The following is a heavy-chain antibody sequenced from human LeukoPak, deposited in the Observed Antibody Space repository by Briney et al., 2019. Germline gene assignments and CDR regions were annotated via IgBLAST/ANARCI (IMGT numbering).Heavy chain of an antibody. J-gene: IGHJ4*02. D-gene: IGHD5-18*01. V-gene: IGHV3-7*01. Sequence: GGALRLSCAVSGLTFSSSWMDWVRQAPGKGLEWVASINPDGNKKYSADSVKGRFTISRDNAENSLYLQMNSLRVEDTAFYYCARDLAYSRLDYWGQGMLVTVSS. CDR1: GLTFSSSW. CDR3: ARDLAYSRLDY. CDR2: INPDGNKK.